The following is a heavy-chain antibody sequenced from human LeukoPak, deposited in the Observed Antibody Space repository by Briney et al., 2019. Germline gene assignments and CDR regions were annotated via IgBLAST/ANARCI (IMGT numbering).Heavy chain of an antibody. Sequence: GGSLRLSCAASGFTFSSYGMSWVRQAPGKGLEWVSAISGSGGSTYYADSVKGRFTISRDNSKNTLYLQMNSLRAEDTALYYCARYFGYGSGSSDYWGQGTLVTVSS. V-gene: IGHV3-23*01. J-gene: IGHJ4*02. CDR3: ARYFGYGSGSSDY. CDR2: ISGSGGST. D-gene: IGHD3-10*01. CDR1: GFTFSSYG.